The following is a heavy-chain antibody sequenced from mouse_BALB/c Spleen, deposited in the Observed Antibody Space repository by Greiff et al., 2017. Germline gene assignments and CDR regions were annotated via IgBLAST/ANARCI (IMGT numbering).Heavy chain of an antibody. CDR3: TRRANYAYYFDY. CDR2: INPSTGYT. Sequence: VQLQQSGAELAKPGASVKMSCKASGYTFTSYWMHWVKQRPGQGLEWIGYINPSTGYTEYNQKFKDKATLTADKSSSTAYMQLSSPTSEDSAVYYCTRRANYAYYFDYWGQGTTLTVSS. D-gene: IGHD2-1*01. J-gene: IGHJ2*01. V-gene: IGHV1-7*01. CDR1: GYTFTSYW.